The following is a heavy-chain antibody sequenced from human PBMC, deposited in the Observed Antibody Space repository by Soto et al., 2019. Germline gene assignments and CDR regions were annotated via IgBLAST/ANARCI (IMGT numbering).Heavy chain of an antibody. V-gene: IGHV1-18*01. Sequence: QVPLVQSGAEVKKPGASVKVSCKASGYTFTSYGISWVRQAPGQGLEWMGWISAYNGNTNYAQKLQGRVTMTTDTATSTAYMELRSLRSDDTAVYYCARDLLRAAAAGEPGYWGQGTLVTVSS. CDR3: ARDLLRAAAAGEPGY. CDR1: GYTFTSYG. J-gene: IGHJ4*02. D-gene: IGHD6-13*01. CDR2: ISAYNGNT.